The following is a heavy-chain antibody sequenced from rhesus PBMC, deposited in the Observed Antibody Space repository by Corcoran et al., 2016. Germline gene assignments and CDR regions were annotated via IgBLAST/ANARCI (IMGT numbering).Heavy chain of an antibody. J-gene: IGHJ4*01. V-gene: IGHV4-127*01. D-gene: IGHD4-29*01. Sequence: QLQLQESGPGLVKPSETLSLTCAVSGGSISGGYGWTWIRQPPGKGLEWIGHIFRSIDHPQYNPSFQSRVTISTATSKNQFSLKLSSVTAADTAVYYCARDGSSYWENYFDYWGQGVLVTVSS. CDR2: IFRSIDHP. CDR3: ARDGSSYWENYFDY. CDR1: GGSISGGYG.